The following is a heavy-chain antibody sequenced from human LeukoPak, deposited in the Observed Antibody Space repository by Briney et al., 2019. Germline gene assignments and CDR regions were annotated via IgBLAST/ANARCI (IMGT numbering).Heavy chain of an antibody. CDR2: TYYSGST. V-gene: IGHV4-59*08. Sequence: SETLSLTCTVSGGSISSYYWSWIRPPPGEGLEWIGYTYYSGSTNYNPSLKSRVTITVDTSKNQFSLKLSSVTAADTAVYYCARRSRMGSGWTFDCWGQGTLVTVSS. D-gene: IGHD6-19*01. CDR1: GGSISSYY. J-gene: IGHJ4*02. CDR3: ARRSRMGSGWTFDC.